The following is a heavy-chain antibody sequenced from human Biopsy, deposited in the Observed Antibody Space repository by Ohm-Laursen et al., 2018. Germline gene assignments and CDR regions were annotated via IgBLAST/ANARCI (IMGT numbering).Heavy chain of an antibody. J-gene: IGHJ6*02. CDR3: AATSTLYYYYYAMDV. Sequence: SVKVSCKASGFTFSSSAVQWVRQARGPRLEWIGWIVVGSGHTNYAQKFQERVTITRDMSTSTAYMELTSLRSEDTAVYYCAATSTLYYYYYAMDVWDQGTTITVSS. CDR2: IVVGSGHT. CDR1: GFTFSSSA. V-gene: IGHV1-58*01.